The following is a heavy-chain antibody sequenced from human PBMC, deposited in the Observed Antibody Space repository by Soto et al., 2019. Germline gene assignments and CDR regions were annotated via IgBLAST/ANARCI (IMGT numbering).Heavy chain of an antibody. J-gene: IGHJ4*02. CDR3: AKDFTHPFDY. Sequence: EVQLLESGGGLVQPGGSLRLSCAASGFTFSSYAMSWVRQGPGKGLEWVSAISGSGGSAYYADSVKGRFTISRDNSKNTLNLQMNSLRAEDTAVSCCAKDFTHPFDYWGQGTLVTVSS. CDR2: ISGSGGSA. CDR1: GFTFSSYA. V-gene: IGHV3-23*01.